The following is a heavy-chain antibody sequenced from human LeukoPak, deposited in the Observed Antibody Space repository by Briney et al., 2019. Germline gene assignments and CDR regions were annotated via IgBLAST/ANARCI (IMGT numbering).Heavy chain of an antibody. D-gene: IGHD3-22*01. CDR3: ARDSRGMVVVADDAFDI. CDR2: IYTSGST. CDR1: GGSISSYY. J-gene: IGHJ3*02. V-gene: IGHV4-4*07. Sequence: KPSETLSLTCTVCGGSISSYYWSWIRQPAGKGLEWIGRIYTSGSTNYNPSLKSRVTMSVDTSKNQFSLKLSSVTAADTAVYYCARDSRGMVVVADDAFDIWGQGTMVTVSS.